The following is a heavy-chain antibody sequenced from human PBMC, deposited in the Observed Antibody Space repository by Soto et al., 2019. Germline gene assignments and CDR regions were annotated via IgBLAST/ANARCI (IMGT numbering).Heavy chain of an antibody. CDR2: ISTYNGNT. CDR3: ARDLDGSGSYYADY. V-gene: IGHV1-18*01. D-gene: IGHD3-10*01. Sequence: PSVKVSCKASGYIFITYGISWVRQAPGQGLEWMGRISTYNGNTNYAQNLQGRVTMTTDTSTSTAYMELRSLRSDDTAVYYCARDLDGSGSYYADYWGPGTLVTVSS. J-gene: IGHJ4*02. CDR1: GYIFITYG.